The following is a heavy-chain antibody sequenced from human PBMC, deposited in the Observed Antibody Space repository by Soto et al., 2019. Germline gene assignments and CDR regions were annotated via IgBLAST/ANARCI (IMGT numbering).Heavy chain of an antibody. V-gene: IGHV1-18*01. J-gene: IGHJ4*02. CDR1: GYTFTNFG. Sequence: ASVKVSCKASGYTFTNFGISWVRQAPGQGLEWMGWISAYNGDTDYAQKFQGRVTMTTDTSTSTAYMELRSLSSDDTAVYYCARDRSSSDYWGQGTLVTVSS. D-gene: IGHD6-6*01. CDR3: ARDRSSSDY. CDR2: ISAYNGDT.